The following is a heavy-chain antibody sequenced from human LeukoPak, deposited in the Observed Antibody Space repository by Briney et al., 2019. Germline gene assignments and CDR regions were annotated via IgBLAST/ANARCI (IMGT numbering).Heavy chain of an antibody. V-gene: IGHV1-2*02. J-gene: IGHJ4*02. CDR2: INPNSGGT. CDR3: AREMYSSGWRTYYFDY. Sequence: ASVKVSCKASGYTFTGYYMHWVRQAPGQGLEWMGWINPNSGGTNYAQKFQGRVTMTRDTSISTAYMELSRLRSDDTAVYHCAREMYSSGWRTYYFDYWGQGTLVTVSS. CDR1: GYTFTGYY. D-gene: IGHD6-19*01.